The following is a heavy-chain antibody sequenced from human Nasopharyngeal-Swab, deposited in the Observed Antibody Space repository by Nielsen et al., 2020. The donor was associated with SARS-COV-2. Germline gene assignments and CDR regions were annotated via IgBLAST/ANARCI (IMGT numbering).Heavy chain of an antibody. J-gene: IGHJ6*02. CDR3: ARWVPFRRGTGRPSFYYFGMDV. CDR2: IYYTGSA. V-gene: IGHV4-59*01. CDR1: GDPISPNY. D-gene: IGHD3/OR15-3a*01. Sequence: SETLSLTCTVSGDPISPNYWSWIRQSPGKRLEWIGDIYYTGSADYSPSLRTRVTISVDRSKNRFSLELTSVTTADTAVYYCARWVPFRRGTGRPSFYYFGMDVWGQGTTVTVSS.